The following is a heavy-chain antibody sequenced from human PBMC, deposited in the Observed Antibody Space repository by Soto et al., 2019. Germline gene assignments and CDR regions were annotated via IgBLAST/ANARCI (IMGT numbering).Heavy chain of an antibody. V-gene: IGHV1-18*01. J-gene: IGHJ4*02. D-gene: IGHD6-6*01. CDR1: GYTFTSYG. Sequence: GASVKVSCKASGYTFTSYGISWVRQAPGQGLEWMGWISAYNGNTNYAQKLQGRVTMTTDTSTSTAYMELRSLRSDDTAVYYCARDFISIATRTKPDYWGQGTLVTVSS. CDR3: ARDFISIATRTKPDY. CDR2: ISAYNGNT.